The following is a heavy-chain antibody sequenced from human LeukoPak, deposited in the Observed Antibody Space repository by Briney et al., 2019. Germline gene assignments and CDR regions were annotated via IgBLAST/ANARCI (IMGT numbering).Heavy chain of an antibody. D-gene: IGHD5-12*01. CDR2: IWYDGSNK. CDR1: GFTFSSYG. J-gene: IGHJ6*02. Sequence: GRSLRLSCAASGFTFSSYGMHWVRQAPGKGLEWVAVIWYDGSNKYYADSVKGRFTISRDNSKNTLYLQINSLRAEDTAVYYCARDHAPEWLRSNLGGMDVWGQGTTVTVSS. CDR3: ARDHAPEWLRSNLGGMDV. V-gene: IGHV3-33*01.